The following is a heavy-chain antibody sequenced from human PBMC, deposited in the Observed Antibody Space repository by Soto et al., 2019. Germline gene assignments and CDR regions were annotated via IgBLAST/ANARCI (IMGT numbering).Heavy chain of an antibody. D-gene: IGHD2-2*01. CDR1: GGTFSSYA. J-gene: IGHJ6*02. CDR3: ARSQGSSTSLEIYYYCYYGMDV. CDR2: IIPIPGTA. Sequence: QVQLVQSGAEVKKPGSSVKVSCKASGGTFSSYAISWVRQAPGQGLEWMGGIIPIPGTANYAQKFQGRVTITADESTITAYRVLSSLRSEDTAVYYCARSQGSSTSLEIYYYCYYGMDVWGQGTTVNVSS. V-gene: IGHV1-69*01.